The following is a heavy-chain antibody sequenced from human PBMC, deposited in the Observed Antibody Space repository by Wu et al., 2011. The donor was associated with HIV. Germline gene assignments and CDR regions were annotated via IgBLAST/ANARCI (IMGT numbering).Heavy chain of an antibody. Sequence: QVQLVQSGAEVKKPGSSLKVSCKASGGTFSSCAVNWVRQAPGQGLEWMGGIIPIFGTANYARKFQGRVTITADKSTSTTYMQLSSLRSQDTAVYYCAACCSTSCYLLYYFDYWAWEPWSPS. CDR1: GGTFSSCA. J-gene: IGHJ4*02. CDR3: AACCSTSCYLLYYFDY. D-gene: IGHD2-2*01. V-gene: IGHV1-69*14. CDR2: IIPIFGTA.